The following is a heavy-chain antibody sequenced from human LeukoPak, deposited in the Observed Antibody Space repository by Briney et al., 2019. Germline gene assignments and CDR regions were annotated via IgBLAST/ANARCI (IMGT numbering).Heavy chain of an antibody. V-gene: IGHV4-34*01. CDR1: GGSFSGYY. J-gene: IGHJ5*02. CDR3: ARGQGSGWYRLNWFDP. Sequence: PSETLSLTCAVYGGSFSGYYWSWIRQPPGKGLEWIGEINHSGSTNYNPSLKSRDTISVDTSKNQFSLKLSSVTAADTAVYYCARGQGSGWYRLNWFDPWGQGTLVTVSS. CDR2: INHSGST. D-gene: IGHD6-19*01.